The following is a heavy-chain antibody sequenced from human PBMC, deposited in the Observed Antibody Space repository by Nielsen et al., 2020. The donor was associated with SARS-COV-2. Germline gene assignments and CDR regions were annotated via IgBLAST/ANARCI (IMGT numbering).Heavy chain of an antibody. V-gene: IGHV3-30*18. D-gene: IGHD4-17*01. CDR2: ISYDGSNK. CDR3: AKDLGYGDYDWFDP. J-gene: IGHJ5*02. Sequence: GESLKISCAASGFTFSSYGMHWVRQAPGKGLEWVAVISYDGSNKYYADSVKGRFTISRDNSKNTLYLQMNSLRAEDTAVYYCAKDLGYGDYDWFDPWGQGTLVTVSS. CDR1: GFTFSSYG.